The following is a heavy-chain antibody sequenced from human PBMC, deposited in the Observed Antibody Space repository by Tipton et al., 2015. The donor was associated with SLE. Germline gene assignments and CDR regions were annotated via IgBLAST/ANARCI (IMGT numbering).Heavy chain of an antibody. V-gene: IGHV3-30*04. CDR3: ARGDLNV. D-gene: IGHD2-21*01. Sequence: SLRLSCAASGFTFSSYAMHWVRQAPGKGLEWVAVISYDGSNKYYADSVKGRFTISRDNSKNTLYLQMNSLRAEDTAVYYCARGDLNVWGQGTPVTVSS. J-gene: IGHJ6*02. CDR1: GFTFSSYA. CDR2: ISYDGSNK.